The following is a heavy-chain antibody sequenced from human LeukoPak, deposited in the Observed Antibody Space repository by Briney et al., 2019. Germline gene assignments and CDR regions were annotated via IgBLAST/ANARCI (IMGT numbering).Heavy chain of an antibody. D-gene: IGHD6-19*01. CDR3: ARAPAIGCPYYFDF. Sequence: SETLSHTRALTGGSIPRSLSYWGWIRQPPGKGLEWTGTISYSGSTFYNPSLKSRVTISLDTSENQFSLKLTSVTAADTAVYYCARAPAIGCPYYFDFWGQGTLVTVSS. CDR2: ISYSGST. V-gene: IGHV4-39*01. CDR1: GGSIPRSLSY. J-gene: IGHJ4*02.